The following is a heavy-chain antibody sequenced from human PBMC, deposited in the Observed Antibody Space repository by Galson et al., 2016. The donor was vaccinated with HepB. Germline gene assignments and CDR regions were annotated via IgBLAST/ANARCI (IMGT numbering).Heavy chain of an antibody. Sequence: SLRLSCAASGLTFSSYTMNWVRQAPGKGLEWVADISSGFSTTYYADSVKGRFTISRDNAKNSMYLQMNSLRDEDTAVYYCARITTVNFEWIPYFDYWGRGTLVTVSS. D-gene: IGHD3-9*01. J-gene: IGHJ4*02. V-gene: IGHV3-48*02. CDR1: GLTFSSYT. CDR2: ISSGFSTT. CDR3: ARITTVNFEWIPYFDY.